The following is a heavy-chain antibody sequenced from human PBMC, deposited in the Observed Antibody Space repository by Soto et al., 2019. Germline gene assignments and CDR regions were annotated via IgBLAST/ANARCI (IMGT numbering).Heavy chain of an antibody. D-gene: IGHD1-26*01. Sequence: QVQLVQSGAEVKKPGSSVKVSCKASGGTFSSYTISWVRQAPGQGLEWMGRIIPILGIANYAQKVQGRVTITADKSTSTAYMELSSLRSEDTAVYYCAREGVGREIEDYRDVWGKGTTVTVSS. CDR3: AREGVGREIEDYRDV. V-gene: IGHV1-69*08. J-gene: IGHJ6*03. CDR1: GGTFSSYT. CDR2: IIPILGIA.